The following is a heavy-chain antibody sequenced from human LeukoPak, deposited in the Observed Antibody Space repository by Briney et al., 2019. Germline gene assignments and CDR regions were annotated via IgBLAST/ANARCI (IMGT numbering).Heavy chain of an antibody. V-gene: IGHV3-23*01. CDR3: AKSGYNRFDF. J-gene: IGHJ4*02. D-gene: IGHD5-24*01. CDR2: ISGSGSGGST. CDR1: GFIFDDYG. Sequence: PGGSLRLSCVTSGFIFDDYGMTWVRQAPGKGLEWVSNISGSGSGGSTYYADSVKGRFTISRDNSKNTLYLQMNSLRAEDTAVYYCAKSGYNRFDFWGQGTLVTVSS.